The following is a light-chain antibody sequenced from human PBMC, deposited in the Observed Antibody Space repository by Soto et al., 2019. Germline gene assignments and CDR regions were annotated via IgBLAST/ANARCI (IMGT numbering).Light chain of an antibody. J-gene: IGKJ5*01. CDR3: QQYNNWPPIT. CDR1: QSVSSSS. Sequence: VLTQFLDTLALSPGERATLSCRAIQSVSSSSLAWYQQRRGQAPRLLIHGASSRATGIPDRFSGSGSGTDFTLTISRLEPEDFAVYYCQQYNNWPPITFGQGTGLEIK. CDR2: GAS. V-gene: IGKV3-20*01.